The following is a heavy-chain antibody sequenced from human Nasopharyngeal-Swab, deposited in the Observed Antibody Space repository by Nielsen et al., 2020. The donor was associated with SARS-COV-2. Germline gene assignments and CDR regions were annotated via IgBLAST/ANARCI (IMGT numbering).Heavy chain of an antibody. CDR2: ISYDGSNK. CDR1: GFTFSRYT. V-gene: IGHV3-30-3*01. D-gene: IGHD3-22*01. J-gene: IGHJ4*02. Sequence: GESLKISCAASGFTFSRYTMHWVRQAPGKGLEWVAVISYDGSNKYYADSVKGRFTISRDISKNKLYLQMNSLRAEDTAVFYCASTPLDSSGYYYAFHYWGRGTLVTVSS. CDR3: ASTPLDSSGYYYAFHY.